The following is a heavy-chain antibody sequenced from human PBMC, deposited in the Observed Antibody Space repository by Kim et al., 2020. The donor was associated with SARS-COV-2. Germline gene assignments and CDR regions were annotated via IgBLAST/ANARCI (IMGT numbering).Heavy chain of an antibody. CDR3: ARDSSGYFDS. CDR2: INTNTGNP. Sequence: ASVKVSCKSSGYTFTSNAMNWVRQAPGQGLEWMGWINTNTGNPTYAQGFTGRFVFSLDTSVSTAYLQISSLKAEDTAVYFCARDSSGYFDSWGQGTLVTVSS. D-gene: IGHD2-8*02. J-gene: IGHJ4*02. V-gene: IGHV7-4-1*02. CDR1: GYTFTSNA.